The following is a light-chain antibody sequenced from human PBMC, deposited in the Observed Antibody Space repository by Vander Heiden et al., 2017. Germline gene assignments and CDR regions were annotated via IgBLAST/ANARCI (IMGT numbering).Light chain of an antibody. CDR1: QSVLNSSNNKNY. CDR3: QQYYSVPRA. CDR2: WAS. J-gene: IGKJ1*01. V-gene: IGKV4-1*01. Sequence: DIVMTQSPDSLAVSLGERATINCRSSQSVLNSSNNKNYLAWYQQKPGQPPKLLIYWASTRESGVPDRFSGSESGTDFTLTISSLQAEGVAVYYCQQYYSVPRAFGQGTKVEIK.